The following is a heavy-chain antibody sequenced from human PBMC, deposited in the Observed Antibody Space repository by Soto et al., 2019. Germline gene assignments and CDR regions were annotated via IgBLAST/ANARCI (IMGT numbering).Heavy chain of an antibody. CDR1: GGSISSSSYY. Sequence: SETLSLTCTVSGGSISSSSYYWGWIRQPPGKGLEWIGSIYYSGSTYYNPSLKSRVTISVDTSKNQFSLKLSSVTAADTAVYYCARQNYYDSSGYYRLDPWGQGTLVTVSS. J-gene: IGHJ5*02. CDR3: ARQNYYDSSGYYRLDP. D-gene: IGHD3-22*01. V-gene: IGHV4-39*01. CDR2: IYYSGST.